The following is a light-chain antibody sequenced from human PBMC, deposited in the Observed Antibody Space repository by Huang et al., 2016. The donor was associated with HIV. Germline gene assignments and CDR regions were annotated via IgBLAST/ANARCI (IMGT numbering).Light chain of an antibody. CDR3: QQLNSYPPT. Sequence: IQLTQSPSSLSASVGDRVTITFRASQGISSYLAWYQPKPGKAPKLLIYAASNLQSGVPARFSGSGSGTDFTLTISSLQPEDFATYHCQQLNSYPPTFGQGTKVEIK. CDR1: QGISSY. V-gene: IGKV1-9*01. CDR2: AAS. J-gene: IGKJ1*01.